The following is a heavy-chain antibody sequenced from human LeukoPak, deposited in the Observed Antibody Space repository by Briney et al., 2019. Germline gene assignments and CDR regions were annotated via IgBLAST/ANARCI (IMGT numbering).Heavy chain of an antibody. CDR3: ARLQIYDSSGSLGGLGDY. CDR2: IYPGDSDT. D-gene: IGHD3-22*01. CDR1: GYSFTSYW. J-gene: IGHJ4*02. V-gene: IGHV5-51*01. Sequence: PGESLKISCKGSGYSFTSYWIGWVRQLPGKGLEWMGIIYPGDSDTRYSPSFQGQVTISADKSISTAYLQWNSLKASDTAMYFCARLQIYDSSGSLGGLGDYWGQGTLVTVSS.